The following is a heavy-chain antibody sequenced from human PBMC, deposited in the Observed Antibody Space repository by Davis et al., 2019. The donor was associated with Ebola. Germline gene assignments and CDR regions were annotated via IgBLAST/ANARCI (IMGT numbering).Heavy chain of an antibody. D-gene: IGHD2-21*01. CDR2: IYYSGST. CDR1: GGSITSYY. J-gene: IGHJ4*02. Sequence: PSETLSLTCTVSGGSITSYYWNWIRQPPGKGLEWIGYIYYSGSTNYNPSLESRLTISIDTSRNQFSLKLSSVTAADTAVYYCARLGPRTNCGGDCSLDYWGQGTLVTVSS. V-gene: IGHV4-59*01. CDR3: ARLGPRTNCGGDCSLDY.